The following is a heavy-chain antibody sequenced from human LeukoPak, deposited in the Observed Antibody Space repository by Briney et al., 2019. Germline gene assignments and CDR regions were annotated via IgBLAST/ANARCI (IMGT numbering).Heavy chain of an antibody. CDR2: ISSSGSTI. CDR1: GFTFSSYE. J-gene: IGHJ3*02. V-gene: IGHV3-48*03. D-gene: IGHD6-13*01. Sequence: GGSLRLSCAASGFTFSSYEMNWVRQAPGKGLEWVSYISSSGSTIYYADSVKGRFTISRDNAKNSLYLQMNGLRAEDTAVYYCARVGIAAAGTHAFDIWGQGTMVTVSS. CDR3: ARVGIAAAGTHAFDI.